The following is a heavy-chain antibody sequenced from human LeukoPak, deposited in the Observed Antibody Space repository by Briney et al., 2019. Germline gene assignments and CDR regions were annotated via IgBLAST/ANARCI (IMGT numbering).Heavy chain of an antibody. V-gene: IGHV3-30*18. J-gene: IGHJ3*02. CDR1: GFTFSSYG. CDR2: ISYDGSNK. CDR3: AKVGYYARDAFDI. Sequence: GGSLRLSCAASGFTFSSYGMHWVRQAPGKGLEWVAVISYDGSNKYYADSVKGQFTISRDNSKNTLYLQMSSLRAEDTAVYYCAKVGYYARDAFDIWGQGTMVTVSS. D-gene: IGHD2-2*01.